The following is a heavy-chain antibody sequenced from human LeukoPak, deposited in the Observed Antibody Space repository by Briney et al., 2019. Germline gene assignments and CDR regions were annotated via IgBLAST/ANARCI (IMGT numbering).Heavy chain of an antibody. CDR3: AKVGTGDLFRALDY. CDR1: GFTFSSYA. Sequence: GGSLRLSCAASGFTFSSYAMSWVRQAPGKGLEWVSAISDGGGTTYYADSAQGRFTISRDYSKNTLFLQMNSLRADDTAVYYCAKVGTGDLFRALDYWGQGTLVTVSS. J-gene: IGHJ4*02. CDR2: ISDGGGTT. V-gene: IGHV3-23*01. D-gene: IGHD1-14*01.